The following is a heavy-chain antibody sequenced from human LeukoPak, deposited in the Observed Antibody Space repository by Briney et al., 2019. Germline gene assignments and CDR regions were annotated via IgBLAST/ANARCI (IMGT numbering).Heavy chain of an antibody. V-gene: IGHV1-69*05. Sequence: SVKVSCKASGGTFSSYAISWVRQAPGQGLEWMGGIVPIFGTANYAQKFQGRVTITTDESTSTAYMELSSLRSEDTAVYYCARFGADYYDSSGYPTDDYWGQGTLVTVSS. CDR1: GGTFSSYA. D-gene: IGHD3-22*01. CDR2: IVPIFGTA. J-gene: IGHJ4*02. CDR3: ARFGADYYDSSGYPTDDY.